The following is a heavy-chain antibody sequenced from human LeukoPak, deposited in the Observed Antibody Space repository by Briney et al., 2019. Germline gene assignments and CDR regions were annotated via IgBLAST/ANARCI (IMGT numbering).Heavy chain of an antibody. V-gene: IGHV3-7*01. CDR3: AGRDSARNPWAY. CDR2: IRPDGSEQ. CDR1: GFTFTNFW. D-gene: IGHD4-11*01. Sequence: GRSLRLSCAASGFTFTNFWMNSIRRAPGRGLEWEANIRPDGSEQFYVDSVRGRFTMSRANAKNSVYLQMTSLRADDTAVYYCAGRDSARNPWAYWGQGTLVTVST. J-gene: IGHJ4*02.